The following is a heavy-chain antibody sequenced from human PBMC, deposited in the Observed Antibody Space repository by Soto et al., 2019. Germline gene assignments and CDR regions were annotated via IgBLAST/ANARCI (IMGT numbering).Heavy chain of an antibody. CDR2: IYNSGST. Sequence: QVQLQESGPGLVQPSETLSLTCSVSGGSINTEYYYWGWIRQSPGKGLEWIGNIYNSGSTHYSPSLKSRVTMSVDTSKKQFSLKLSSVTAADTAVYYCARRVWVVSGYFDSWGLGTLVTVSS. V-gene: IGHV4-39*01. J-gene: IGHJ4*02. CDR1: GGSINTEYYY. D-gene: IGHD6-19*01. CDR3: ARRVWVVSGYFDS.